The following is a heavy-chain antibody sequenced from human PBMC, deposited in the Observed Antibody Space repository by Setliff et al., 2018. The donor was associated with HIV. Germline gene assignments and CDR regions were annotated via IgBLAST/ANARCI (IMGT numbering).Heavy chain of an antibody. CDR2: IYYRGSA. Sequence: SETLSLTCTVSGGSITTTNYYWGWVRQSPGKGLEWIGVIYYRGSAYYNLSLQSRVTLSVDTSKNSFSLHLTSVTAADTAVYYCARVRGRYYYHYAMDVWGQGTTVTSP. D-gene: IGHD3-10*01. V-gene: IGHV4-39*07. CDR3: ARVRGRYYYHYAMDV. J-gene: IGHJ6*02. CDR1: GGSITTTNYY.